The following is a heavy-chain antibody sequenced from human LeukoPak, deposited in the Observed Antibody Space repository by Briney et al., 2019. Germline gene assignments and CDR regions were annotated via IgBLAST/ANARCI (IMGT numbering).Heavy chain of an antibody. CDR1: GFTFSSYA. Sequence: GGSLRLSCAASGFTFSSYAMHWVRQAPGKGLEWVAVISYDGSNKYYADSVKGRFTISRDNSKNTLYLQMNSLRAEDTAVYYCAWSRDGYNSGDAFDIWGQGTMVTVSS. V-gene: IGHV3-30*04. CDR2: ISYDGSNK. D-gene: IGHD5-24*01. J-gene: IGHJ3*02. CDR3: AWSRDGYNSGDAFDI.